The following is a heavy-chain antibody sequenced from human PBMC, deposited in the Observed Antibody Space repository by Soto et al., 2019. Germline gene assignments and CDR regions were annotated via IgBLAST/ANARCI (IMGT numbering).Heavy chain of an antibody. D-gene: IGHD3-22*01. CDR1: GGSISSSSYY. Sequence: SETLSLTCTVSGGSISSSSYYWGWIRQPPGKGLEWIGGIYYSGSTYYNPSLKSRVTISVDTSKNQFSLKLSSVTAADTAVYYCARHDRGYYYYFDYWGQGTLVTVSS. J-gene: IGHJ4*02. CDR2: IYYSGST. CDR3: ARHDRGYYYYFDY. V-gene: IGHV4-39*01.